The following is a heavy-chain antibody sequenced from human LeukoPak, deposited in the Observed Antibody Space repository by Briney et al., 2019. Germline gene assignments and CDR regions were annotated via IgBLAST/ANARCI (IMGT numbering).Heavy chain of an antibody. D-gene: IGHD1-7*01. V-gene: IGHV3-66*01. CDR1: GFTVSSNY. J-gene: IGHJ4*02. Sequence: GGSLRLSCAASGFTVSSNYMNWVRQAPGKGLEWVSIMYSGGSTYYADSVKGRFTISRDNAKNSLYLQMNSLRDEDTAVYYCARDENYAFDYWGQGTLVTVSS. CDR3: ARDENYAFDY. CDR2: MYSGGST.